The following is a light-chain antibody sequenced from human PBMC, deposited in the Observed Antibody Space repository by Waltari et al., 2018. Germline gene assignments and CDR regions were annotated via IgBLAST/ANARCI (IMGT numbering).Light chain of an antibody. CDR3: QQRSNWPPLT. CDR2: DAS. CDR1: QSVSSY. J-gene: IGKJ4*01. V-gene: IGKV3-11*01. Sequence: EILLTQSPAPLSLSPGERATLPCRASQSVSSYLAWYQQKPGQAPRLLIYDASNRATGIPARFSGSGSGTDFTLTISSLEPEDFAVYYCQQRSNWPPLTFGGGTKVEIK.